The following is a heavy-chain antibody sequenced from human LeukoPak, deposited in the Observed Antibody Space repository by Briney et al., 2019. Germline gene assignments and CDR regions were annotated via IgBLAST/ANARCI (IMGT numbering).Heavy chain of an antibody. CDR2: ISYDGSNK. D-gene: IGHD1-7*01. CDR1: GFTFSSYG. V-gene: IGHV3-30*18. Sequence: GGSLRLSCAASGFTFSSYGMHWVRQAPGKGLEWVAVISYDGSNKYYADSVKGRFTISRDNSKNTLYLQMNSLRAEDTAVYYCAKGDSNWNYGVRGLGTYYYYMDVWGKGTTVTVSS. CDR3: AKGDSNWNYGVRGLGTYYYYMDV. J-gene: IGHJ6*03.